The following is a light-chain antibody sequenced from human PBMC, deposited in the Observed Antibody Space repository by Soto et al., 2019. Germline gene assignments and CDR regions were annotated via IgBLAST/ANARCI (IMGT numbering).Light chain of an antibody. CDR2: EVN. V-gene: IGLV2-8*01. Sequence: QSVLTQPPSASGSPGQSVAISCTGTSSDVGGYNYVSWYQQHPGKAPKLMIYEVNKRPSGVPDRFSGSKSGNTASLTVSGLQAEDEADYYCQSYDASLRGSGVFGTGTKVTVL. J-gene: IGLJ1*01. CDR1: SSDVGGYNY. CDR3: QSYDASLRGSGV.